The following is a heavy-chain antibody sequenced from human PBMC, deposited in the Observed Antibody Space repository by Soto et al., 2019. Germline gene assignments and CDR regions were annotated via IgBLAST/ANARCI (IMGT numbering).Heavy chain of an antibody. D-gene: IGHD1-26*01. Sequence: PGESLKISCQGSGYSFTSYWIGWVRQMPGKGLEWMGIIYPGDSDTRYSPSFQGQVTISADKPISTAYLQWSSLKASDTAMYYCARLGATDVYYFDYWGQGTLVTVSS. CDR2: IYPGDSDT. CDR3: ARLGATDVYYFDY. V-gene: IGHV5-51*01. CDR1: GYSFTSYW. J-gene: IGHJ4*02.